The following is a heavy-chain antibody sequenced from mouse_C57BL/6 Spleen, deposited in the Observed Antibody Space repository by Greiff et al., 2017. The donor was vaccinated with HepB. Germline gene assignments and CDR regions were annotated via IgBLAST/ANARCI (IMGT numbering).Heavy chain of an antibody. V-gene: IGHV3-6*01. CDR1: GYSITSGYY. CDR3: ARERIGNYEAY. CDR2: ISYDGSN. J-gene: IGHJ3*01. Sequence: EVKLQESGPGLVKPSPSLSLTCSVTGYSITSGYYWNWIRQFPGNKLEWMGYISYDGSNNYNPSLKNRISITRDTSKNQFFLKLNSVTTEDTATYYCARERIGNYEAYWGQGTLVTVSA. D-gene: IGHD2-1*01.